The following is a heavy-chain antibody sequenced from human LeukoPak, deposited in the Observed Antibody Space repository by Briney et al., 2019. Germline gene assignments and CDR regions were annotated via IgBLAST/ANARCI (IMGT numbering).Heavy chain of an antibody. J-gene: IGHJ4*02. CDR2: ITSSTGYI. CDR3: ARRAGDYKHPFDY. V-gene: IGHV3-21*01. CDR1: GFTFSSYC. D-gene: IGHD4-11*01. Sequence: GGSLRLSCAASGFTFSSYCMNWVRQAPGKGPEWVSSITSSTGYIYYADSVKGRFTISRDNAKNSLYLQMNSLRAEDTAVYYCARRAGDYKHPFDYWGQGTLVTVSS.